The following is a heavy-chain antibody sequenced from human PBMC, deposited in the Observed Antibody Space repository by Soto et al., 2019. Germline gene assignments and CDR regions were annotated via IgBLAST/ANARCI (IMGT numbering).Heavy chain of an antibody. CDR1: GGSISSGGYS. CDR2: IYHSGST. J-gene: IGHJ4*02. Sequence: QLQLQESGSGLVKPSQTLSLTCAVSGGSISSGGYSWSWIRQPPGKGLEWIGYIYHSGSTCYNPSLKSRVTILVDRSRTLFALQLSSVTAADTALYYCAAGGGLPRYFWGQGTLVTVSA. V-gene: IGHV4-30-2*01. CDR3: AAGGGLPRYF. D-gene: IGHD5-12*01.